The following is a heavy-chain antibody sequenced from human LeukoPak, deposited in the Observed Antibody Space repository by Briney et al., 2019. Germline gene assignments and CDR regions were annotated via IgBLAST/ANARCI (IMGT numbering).Heavy chain of an antibody. V-gene: IGHV4-59*10. CDR3: ARANYYDSTGCYHDY. Sequence: SETLSLTCAVYGGSFSGYYWTWIRQPAGKGLEWIGHISASGRTTYNPSLKSRVTISVDTSKSQFSLRLTSVTAADTAVYYCARANYYDSTGCYHDYWGQGTLVTVSS. J-gene: IGHJ4*02. CDR2: ISASGRT. CDR1: GGSFSGYY. D-gene: IGHD3-22*01.